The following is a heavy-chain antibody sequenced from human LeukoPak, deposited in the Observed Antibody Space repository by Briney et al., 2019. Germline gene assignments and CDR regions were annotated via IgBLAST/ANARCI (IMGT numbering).Heavy chain of an antibody. CDR2: ISPYNGNT. Sequence: ASVKVSCKASGYTFNNYCISWFRQVPGQGLEWMRWISPYNGNTKFAQKFQGRVTVTTETSTSTAYMELRSLRSDDTAVYYCARQSYFDGRGDDAFDIWGQGTMVTVSS. J-gene: IGHJ3*02. CDR3: ARQSYFDGRGDDAFDI. D-gene: IGHD2-15*01. V-gene: IGHV1-18*01. CDR1: GYTFNNYC.